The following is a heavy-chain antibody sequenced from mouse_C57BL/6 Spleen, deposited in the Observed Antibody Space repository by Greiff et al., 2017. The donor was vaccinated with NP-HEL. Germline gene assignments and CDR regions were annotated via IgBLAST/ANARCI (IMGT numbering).Heavy chain of an antibody. J-gene: IGHJ4*01. CDR1: GYTFTDYE. CDR3: TRSPNDGAYYYAMDY. Sequence: QVQLKESGAELVRPGASVTLSCKASGYTFTDYEMHWVKQTPVHGLEWIGAIDPETGGTAYNQKFKGKAILTADKSSSTAYMELRSLTSEDSAVYYCTRSPNDGAYYYAMDYWGQGTSVTVSS. CDR2: IDPETGGT. V-gene: IGHV1-15*01. D-gene: IGHD2-3*01.